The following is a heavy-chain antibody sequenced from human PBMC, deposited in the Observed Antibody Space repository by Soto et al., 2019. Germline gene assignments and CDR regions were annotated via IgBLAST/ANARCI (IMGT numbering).Heavy chain of an antibody. CDR3: AKDVDFWSGYLGY. V-gene: IGHV3-74*01. CDR1: GFTFGSYW. Sequence: PGGSLRLSCAASGFTFGSYWMHWVRQAPGKGLVWVSRINSDGSSTSYADSVKGRFTISRDNAKNTLYLQMNSLRAEDTAVYYCAKDVDFWSGYLGYWGQGTLVTVSS. D-gene: IGHD3-3*01. J-gene: IGHJ4*02. CDR2: INSDGSST.